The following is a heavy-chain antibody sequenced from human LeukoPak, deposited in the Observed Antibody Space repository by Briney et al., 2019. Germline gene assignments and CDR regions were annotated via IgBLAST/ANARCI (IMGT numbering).Heavy chain of an antibody. V-gene: IGHV4-39*01. CDR1: GGSISSSSYY. CDR2: IYYSGST. J-gene: IGHJ5*02. D-gene: IGHD3-22*01. CDR3: ARQQRITMIVVVLNWFDP. Sequence: PSETLSLTCTVSGGSISSSSYYWGWIRQPPGKGLEWIGSIYYSGSTYYNPSLKSRVTISVDTSKNQFSLKLSSVTVADTAVYYCARQQRITMIVVVLNWFDPWGQGTLVTVSS.